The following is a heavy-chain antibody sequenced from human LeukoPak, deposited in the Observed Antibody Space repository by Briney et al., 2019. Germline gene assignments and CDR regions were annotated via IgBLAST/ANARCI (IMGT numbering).Heavy chain of an antibody. Sequence: PSETLSLTCTVSGGSISSYYWSWIRQPPGKGLEWIGYIYYSGSTNYNPSLKSRVTISVDTSKNQFSLKLSSVTAADTAVYYCAREEIHWNYPYAFDIWGQGTMVTVSS. CDR3: AREEIHWNYPYAFDI. V-gene: IGHV4-59*01. J-gene: IGHJ3*02. CDR1: GGSISSYY. CDR2: IYYSGST. D-gene: IGHD1-7*01.